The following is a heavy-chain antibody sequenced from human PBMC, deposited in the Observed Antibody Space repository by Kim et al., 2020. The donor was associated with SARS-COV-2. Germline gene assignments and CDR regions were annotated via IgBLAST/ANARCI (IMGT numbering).Heavy chain of an antibody. D-gene: IGHD6-19*01. V-gene: IGHV3-23*01. CDR3: AKSEGQQWLPRGNYYYYYGMDV. CDR1: GFTFSSYA. J-gene: IGHJ6*02. Sequence: GGSLRLSCAASGFTFSSYAMSWVRQAPGKGLEWVSAISGSGGSTYYADSVKGRFTISRDNSKNTLYLQMNSLRAEDTAVYYCAKSEGQQWLPRGNYYYYYGMDVWGQGTTVTVSS. CDR2: ISGSGGST.